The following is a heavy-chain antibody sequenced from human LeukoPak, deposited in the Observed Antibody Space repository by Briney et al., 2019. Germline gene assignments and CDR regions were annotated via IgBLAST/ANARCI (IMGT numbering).Heavy chain of an antibody. D-gene: IGHD6-13*01. Sequence: SETLSLTCAVYGGSFSGYYWSWIRQPPGKGLEWIGEINHSGSTNYNPSLKSRVTISVDTSKNQFSLKLSSVTAADTAVYYCARGREAWGAAALLHYGMDVWGKGTTVTVSS. CDR3: ARGREAWGAAALLHYGMDV. J-gene: IGHJ6*04. CDR1: GGSFSGYY. CDR2: INHSGST. V-gene: IGHV4-34*01.